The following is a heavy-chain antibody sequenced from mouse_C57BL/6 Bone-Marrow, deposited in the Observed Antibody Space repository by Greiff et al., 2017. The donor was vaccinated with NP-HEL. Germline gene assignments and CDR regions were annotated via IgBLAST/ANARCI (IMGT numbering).Heavy chain of an antibody. J-gene: IGHJ4*01. CDR2: ISYSGST. D-gene: IGHD2-4*01. CDR1: GDSITRGY. CDR3: ANDYAMDY. Sequence: DVKLVESGPSLVKPSQTLSLTCSVTGDSITRGYWNWIRKFPGNKLEYMGYISYSGSTYYNPSLKSRISITRDTSKNQYYLQLNSVTTEDTATYYCANDYAMDYWGQGTSVTVSS. V-gene: IGHV3-8*02.